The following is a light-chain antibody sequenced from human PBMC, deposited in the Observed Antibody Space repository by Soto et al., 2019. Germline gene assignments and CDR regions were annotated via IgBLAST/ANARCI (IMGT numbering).Light chain of an antibody. Sequence: DIQMTQSPSTLSASVGDRVTITCRASQTISSWLAWYQQKPGKAPKLLISKASALKSGVPSRFSGSASGTVSTPTISRLQTDDFATYYCQQYSTYWTFGQGTKVEIK. V-gene: IGKV1-5*03. J-gene: IGKJ1*01. CDR3: QQYSTYWT. CDR1: QTISSW. CDR2: KAS.